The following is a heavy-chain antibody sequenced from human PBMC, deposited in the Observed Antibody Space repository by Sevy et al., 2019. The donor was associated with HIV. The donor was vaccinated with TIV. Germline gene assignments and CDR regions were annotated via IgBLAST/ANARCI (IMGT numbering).Heavy chain of an antibody. CDR2: IIPIFGTA. J-gene: IGHJ1*01. D-gene: IGHD2-21*02. V-gene: IGHV1-69*13. Sequence: ASVKVSCKASGGTFSSYAISWVRQAPGQGLEWMGGIIPIFGTANYAQKFQGRVTITADESTSTAYMELSSLRSEDTAVYYCARGVRCGGDCYYFRHWGQGTLVTVSS. CDR3: ARGVRCGGDCYYFRH. CDR1: GGTFSSYA.